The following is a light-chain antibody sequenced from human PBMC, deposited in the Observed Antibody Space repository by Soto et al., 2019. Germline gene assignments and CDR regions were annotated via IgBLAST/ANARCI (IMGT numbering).Light chain of an antibody. Sequence: QSVLTQPRSVSGSPGQSVTISCTGTSSDVGGYNYVSWYQQHPGKAPKVMIYDVSDRPSGVPDRFSGSKSGNTASLTISGRQADDEADYYCCSYAGSPRYVFGTGTKLTVL. V-gene: IGLV2-11*01. CDR1: SSDVGGYNY. CDR3: CSYAGSPRYV. CDR2: DVS. J-gene: IGLJ1*01.